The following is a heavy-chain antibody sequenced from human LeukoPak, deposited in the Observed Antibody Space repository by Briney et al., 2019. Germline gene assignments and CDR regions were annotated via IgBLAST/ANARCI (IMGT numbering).Heavy chain of an antibody. CDR3: ARDTRDTPYYYYYMDV. V-gene: IGHV4-61*02. CDR1: GGSISSGSYY. D-gene: IGHD3-16*02. J-gene: IGHJ6*03. CDR2: IYTSGST. Sequence: SQTLSLTCTVSGGSISSGSYYWSWIRQPAGKGLEWIGRIYTSGSTNYNPSLKSRVTISVDTSKNQFSLKLSSVTAADTAVYYCARDTRDTPYYYYYMDVWGKGTTVTVSS.